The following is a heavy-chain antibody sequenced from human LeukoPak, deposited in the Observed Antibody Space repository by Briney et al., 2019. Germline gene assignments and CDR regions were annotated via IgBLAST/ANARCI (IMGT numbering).Heavy chain of an antibody. Sequence: GGSLRLSCAASGFTFSSHWMHWVRQAPGKGLVWGSRINGAGSSTSYADSVKGRFTVSRDNAKDTLNLQMNSLRAEDTAVYYCARDLFFSDAGYSSGWRAEYFHHWGQGTLVTVSS. D-gene: IGHD6-19*01. CDR3: ARDLFFSDAGYSSGWRAEYFHH. CDR2: INGAGSST. J-gene: IGHJ1*01. V-gene: IGHV3-74*01. CDR1: GFTFSSHW.